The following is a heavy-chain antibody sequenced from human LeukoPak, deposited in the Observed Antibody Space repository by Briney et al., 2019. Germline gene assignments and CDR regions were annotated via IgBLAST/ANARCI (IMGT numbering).Heavy chain of an antibody. CDR3: ARNDASGLDY. Sequence: ASVKVSCKASGYTFTRYYMHWVRQAPGQGREWMGVINPSGGSTSYAQRFQGRVTMTRDTSTSTVYMELSSLRSEDTAVYYCARNDASGLDYWGQGPLVTVSS. J-gene: IGHJ4*02. V-gene: IGHV1-46*03. CDR2: INPSGGST. CDR1: GYTFTRYY. D-gene: IGHD3-10*01.